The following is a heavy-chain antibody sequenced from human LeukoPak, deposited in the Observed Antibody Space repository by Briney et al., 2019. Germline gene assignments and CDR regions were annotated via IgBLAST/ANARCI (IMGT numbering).Heavy chain of an antibody. CDR3: AKDQAMIVVVITGNFDY. Sequence: GGSLRPSCAASGFTFSSYAMSWVRQAPGKGLEWVSAISGSGGSTYYADSVKGRFTISRDNSKNTLYLQMNSLRAEDTAVYYCAKDQAMIVVVITGNFDYWGQGTLVTVSS. V-gene: IGHV3-23*01. CDR1: GFTFSSYA. D-gene: IGHD3-22*01. J-gene: IGHJ4*02. CDR2: ISGSGGST.